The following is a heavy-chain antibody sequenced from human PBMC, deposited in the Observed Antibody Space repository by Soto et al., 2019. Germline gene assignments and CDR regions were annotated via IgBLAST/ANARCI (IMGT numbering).Heavy chain of an antibody. Sequence: ASLKVSCKASGYTFTSYGISWVRQAPGQGLEWMGWISAYNGNTNYAQKLQGRVTMTTDTSTSTAYMELRSLRSDDTAVYYCASVRFLEWLYRPRPYWFDPWGQGTLVTVSS. J-gene: IGHJ5*02. CDR2: ISAYNGNT. V-gene: IGHV1-18*01. D-gene: IGHD3-3*01. CDR3: ASVRFLEWLYRPRPYWFDP. CDR1: GYTFTSYG.